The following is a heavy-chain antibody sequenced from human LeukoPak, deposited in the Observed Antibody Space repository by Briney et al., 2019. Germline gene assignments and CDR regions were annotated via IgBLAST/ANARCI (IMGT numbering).Heavy chain of an antibody. J-gene: IGHJ4*01. CDR3: ARDPLGYNYFDY. D-gene: IGHD6-13*01. CDR1: GYTFTSYA. CDR2: INTNTGNP. Sequence: ASVKVSCKASGYTFTSYAMNWVRQAPGQGLEWMGWINTNTGNPTYAQGFQGRFVFSLDTSVSTAYLQISSLKAEDTAVYYCARDPLGYNYFDYWGQEPWSPSPQ. V-gene: IGHV7-4-1*02.